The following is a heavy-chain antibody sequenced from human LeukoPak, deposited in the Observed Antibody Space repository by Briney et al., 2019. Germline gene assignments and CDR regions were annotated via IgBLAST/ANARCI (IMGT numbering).Heavy chain of an antibody. CDR2: ISWNSGSI. V-gene: IGHV3-9*01. CDR3: AKDRIVGAIGDAFDI. J-gene: IGHJ3*02. Sequence: GGSLRLSCAASGFTFDDYAMHWVRQAPGKGLECVSGISWNSGSIGYADSVKGRFTISRDNAKNSLYLQMNSLRAEDTALYYCAKDRIVGAIGDAFDIWGQGTMVTVSS. D-gene: IGHD1-26*01. CDR1: GFTFDDYA.